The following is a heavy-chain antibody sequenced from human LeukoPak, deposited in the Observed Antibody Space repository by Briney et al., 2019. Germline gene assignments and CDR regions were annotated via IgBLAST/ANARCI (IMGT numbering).Heavy chain of an antibody. J-gene: IGHJ4*02. Sequence: GGSLRLSCTPSGFIFSNYWMGWVRQAPGKGLEWVANIKEDGSVKYYVDSLKGRFTISRDNAKNSLYLQMDSLRAEDTAVYYCARIGYSSSSIDYWGQGTLVTVSS. D-gene: IGHD6-6*01. V-gene: IGHV3-7*01. CDR1: GFIFSNYW. CDR3: ARIGYSSSSIDY. CDR2: IKEDGSVK.